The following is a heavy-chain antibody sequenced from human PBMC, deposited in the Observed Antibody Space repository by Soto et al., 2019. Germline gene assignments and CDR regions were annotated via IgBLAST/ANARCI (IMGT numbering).Heavy chain of an antibody. J-gene: IGHJ4*02. V-gene: IGHV3-48*01. CDR1: GFTFSSYS. CDR2: ISSSSSTI. D-gene: IGHD3-3*01. CDR3: ARDVTIFGVVTPSGGDY. Sequence: EVQLVESGGGLVQPGGSLRLSCAASGFTFSSYSMNWVRQAPGKGLEWVSYISSSSSTIYYADSVKGRFTISRDNSKNTLYLQMNSLRAEDTAVYYCARDVTIFGVVTPSGGDYWGQGTLVTVSS.